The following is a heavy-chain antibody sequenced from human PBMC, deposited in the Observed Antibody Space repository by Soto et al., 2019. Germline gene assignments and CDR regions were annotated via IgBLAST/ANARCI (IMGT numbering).Heavy chain of an antibody. CDR1: GRSISSYY. J-gene: IGHJ4*02. D-gene: IGHD6-19*01. V-gene: IGHV4-59*01. CDR3: ARVSPSYSTGWYYFDY. Sequence: PSETLSLTCTVSGRSISSYYWTWIRQPPGKRLEWIGYIKDSGNTNYNPSLKSRVTMSLDTSKNQFSLKVNSVTAADTAVYYCARVSPSYSTGWYYFDYWGQGTLVTVSS. CDR2: IKDSGNT.